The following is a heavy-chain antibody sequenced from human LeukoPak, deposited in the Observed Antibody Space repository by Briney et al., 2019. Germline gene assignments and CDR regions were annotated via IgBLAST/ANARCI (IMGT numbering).Heavy chain of an antibody. J-gene: IGHJ4*02. Sequence: SQTLSLTCALSGDSVSSNSAAWIWIRQSPSRGLEWLGRTYYRSKWYNDYAVSVKSRITINPDTSKNQFSLQLNSVTPEDTAVYYCAREITLVRGVILNYFDYWGQGTLVTVSS. CDR3: AREITLVRGVILNYFDY. CDR2: TYYRSKWYN. CDR1: GDSVSSNSAA. D-gene: IGHD3-10*01. V-gene: IGHV6-1*01.